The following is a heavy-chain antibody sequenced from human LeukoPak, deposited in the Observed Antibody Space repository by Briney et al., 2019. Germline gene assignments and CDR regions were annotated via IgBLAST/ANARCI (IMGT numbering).Heavy chain of an antibody. CDR2: INPNSGGT. V-gene: IGHV1-2*02. CDR3: ARAEDPIRGATNDY. D-gene: IGHD3-10*01. CDR1: GYTFTGYY. Sequence: ASVKVSCKASGYTFTGYYMHCVRQAPGQGLEWMGWINPNSGGTNYAQKFQGRVTMTRDTSISTAYMELSRLRSDDTAAYYCARAEDPIRGATNDYWGQGTLVTVSS. J-gene: IGHJ4*02.